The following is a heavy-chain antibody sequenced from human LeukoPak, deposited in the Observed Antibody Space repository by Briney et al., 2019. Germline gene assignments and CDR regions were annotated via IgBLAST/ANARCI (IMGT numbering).Heavy chain of an antibody. CDR1: GFTFSSYW. Sequence: PGGSLRLSCAASGFTFSSYWMHWVRQAPGKGLVWVSRVNGDGSSTNYADSVKGRFTISRDNAKNSLYLQMNSLRAEDTAIYYCTRVGYIDEGIDYWGQGTLVTVSS. J-gene: IGHJ4*02. D-gene: IGHD5-24*01. V-gene: IGHV3-74*01. CDR2: VNGDGSST. CDR3: TRVGYIDEGIDY.